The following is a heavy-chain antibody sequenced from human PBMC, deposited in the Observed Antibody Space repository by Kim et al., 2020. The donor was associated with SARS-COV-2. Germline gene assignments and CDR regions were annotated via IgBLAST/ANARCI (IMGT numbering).Heavy chain of an antibody. Sequence: SETLSLTCAVYGGSFSGYYWRWIRQPPGKGLEWIGEINHSGSTTYNPSLKSRVTISVDTSKNQFSLKLSSVTAADTAVYYCARGRVEVGATLLGLGVRYYSGMDVWGQGTTVTVSS. D-gene: IGHD1-26*01. CDR2: INHSGST. CDR3: ARGRVEVGATLLGLGVRYYSGMDV. J-gene: IGHJ6*02. V-gene: IGHV4-34*01. CDR1: GGSFSGYY.